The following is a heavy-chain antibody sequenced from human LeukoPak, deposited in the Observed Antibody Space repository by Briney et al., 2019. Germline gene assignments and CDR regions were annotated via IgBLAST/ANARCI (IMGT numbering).Heavy chain of an antibody. Sequence: GGSLRLSCAASGLTFSSYAMSWVRQAPGKGLEWVSAISGSGGSTYYADSVKGRFTISRDNSKNTLYLQMNSLRAEDTAVYYCAKKKGYNWNFVIDYFDYWGQGTLVTVSS. CDR1: GLTFSSYA. J-gene: IGHJ4*02. CDR2: ISGSGGST. D-gene: IGHD1-7*01. CDR3: AKKKGYNWNFVIDYFDY. V-gene: IGHV3-23*01.